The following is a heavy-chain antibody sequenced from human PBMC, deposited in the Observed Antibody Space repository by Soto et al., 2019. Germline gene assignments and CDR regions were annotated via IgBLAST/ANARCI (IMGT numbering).Heavy chain of an antibody. CDR3: ARRDYDSSGYLGFAWFDP. V-gene: IGHV4-59*08. CDR1: GGSISSYY. D-gene: IGHD3-22*01. Sequence: SETLSLTCTGSGGSISSYYWSWIRQPPGKGLEWIGYIYYSGSTNYNPSLKSRVTISVDTSKNQFSLKLSSVTAADTAVYYCARRDYDSSGYLGFAWFDPWGQGTLVTVSS. J-gene: IGHJ5*02. CDR2: IYYSGST.